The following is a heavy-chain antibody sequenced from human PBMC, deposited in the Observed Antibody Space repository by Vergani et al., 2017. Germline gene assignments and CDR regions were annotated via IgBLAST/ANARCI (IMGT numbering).Heavy chain of an antibody. D-gene: IGHD2-2*01. CDR3: AKEGKSSTPLVAD. CDR1: GFNFNNYG. CDR2: INGGRT. V-gene: IGHV3-23*01. J-gene: IGHJ4*02. Sequence: EVQLLESGGGLVQPGGSLRISCAASGFNFNNYGMSWVRQSPGKGREWVAAINGGRTYYADSVKDRFTISPYNFKNTLYLQMMSLRAVDTAVYYCAKEGKSSTPLVADWVQGTLVAVSS.